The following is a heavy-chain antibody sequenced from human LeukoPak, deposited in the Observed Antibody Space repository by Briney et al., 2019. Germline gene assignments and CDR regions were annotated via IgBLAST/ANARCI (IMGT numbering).Heavy chain of an antibody. J-gene: IGHJ6*03. V-gene: IGHV1-69*06. Sequence: ASVKVSCKASGGTFSSYAISWVRQAPGQGLEWMGGIIPIFGTANYAQKFQGRVTITADKSTSTAYMELSSLRSEDTAVYYCARSDYGGNSREYYYYYYYMDVWGKGTTVTVSS. CDR3: ARSDYGGNSREYYYYYYYMDV. CDR2: IIPIFGTA. CDR1: GGTFSSYA. D-gene: IGHD4-23*01.